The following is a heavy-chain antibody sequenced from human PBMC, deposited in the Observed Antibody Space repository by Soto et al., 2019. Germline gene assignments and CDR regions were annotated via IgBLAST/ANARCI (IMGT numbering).Heavy chain of an antibody. CDR1: GYTFTSYG. Sequence: QVHLVQSGAEVKKPGASVKVSCKTSGYTFTSYGISWLRQAPGQGLEWLGLISPQSGHTKYSEKLQGRISLTTDTSTSTGYMELRSLGSDDTAVYYCARDQVAVTGTDNWFDPWGQGTPVSVSA. CDR3: ARDQVAVTGTDNWFDP. V-gene: IGHV1-18*01. CDR2: ISPQSGHT. D-gene: IGHD2-21*02. J-gene: IGHJ5*02.